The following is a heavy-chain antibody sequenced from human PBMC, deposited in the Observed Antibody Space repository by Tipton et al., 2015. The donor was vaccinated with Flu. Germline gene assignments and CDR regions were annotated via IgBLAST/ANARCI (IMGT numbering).Heavy chain of an antibody. J-gene: IGHJ4*02. D-gene: IGHD3-10*01. Sequence: TLSLTCTVSGGSLSSFYWTWIRQPAGKGLEWIGRIYSSGITKYKPSLKSRVTMSVETSKNQFSLSLSSLTAADTAVYYCARGSGSGTFVIFDYWGTGTLVAVSS. V-gene: IGHV4-4*07. CDR2: IYSSGIT. CDR3: ARGSGSGTFVIFDY. CDR1: GGSLSSFY.